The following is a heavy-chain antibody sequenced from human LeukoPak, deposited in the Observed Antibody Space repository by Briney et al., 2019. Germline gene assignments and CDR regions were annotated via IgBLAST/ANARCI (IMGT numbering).Heavy chain of an antibody. D-gene: IGHD2/OR15-2a*01. CDR1: GFTFSSYD. J-gene: IGHJ4*02. V-gene: IGHV3-13*01. Sequence: GGSLRLSCAASGFTFSSYDMHWVRQATGKGLEWVSAIGTAGDTYYPGSVKGRFTISRENAKNSLYLQMNSLRAGDTAVYYCARDEPSPDSTDLDFWGQGTLVTVSS. CDR2: IGTAGDT. CDR3: ARDEPSPDSTDLDF.